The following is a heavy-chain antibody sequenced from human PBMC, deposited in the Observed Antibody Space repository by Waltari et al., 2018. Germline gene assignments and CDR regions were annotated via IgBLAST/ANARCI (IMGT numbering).Heavy chain of an antibody. CDR1: GFTFTSSA. D-gene: IGHD6-19*01. CDR3: AAAGYSSGWPNWFDP. CDR2: IVVGSGNT. V-gene: IGHV1-58*02. Sequence: QMQLVQSGPEVKKPGTSVKVSCKASGFTFTSSAMQWVRQARGQRLEWIGWIVVGSGNTNYAQKFQERVTITRDMSTSTVYMELRSLRSEDTAVYYCAAAGYSSGWPNWFDPWGQGTLVTVS. J-gene: IGHJ5*02.